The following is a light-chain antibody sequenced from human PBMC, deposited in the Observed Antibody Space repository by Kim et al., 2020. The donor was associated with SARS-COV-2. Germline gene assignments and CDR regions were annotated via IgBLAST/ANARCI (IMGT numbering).Light chain of an antibody. V-gene: IGLV2-14*03. CDR2: DVS. J-gene: IGLJ3*02. CDR1: SSDVGGYNY. CDR3: SSYTGSSTLV. Sequence: QSALTQPASVSGSPGQSITISCTGTSSDVGGYNYVSWYQQHPGKAPKLMIYDVSNRPSGVSNRFSGSKSGNTASLTISGRQAEDEADYYCSSYTGSSTLVFGGGTQLTVL.